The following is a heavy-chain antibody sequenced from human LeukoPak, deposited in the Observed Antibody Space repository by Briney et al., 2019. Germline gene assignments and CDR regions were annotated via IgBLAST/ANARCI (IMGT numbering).Heavy chain of an antibody. CDR3: AKVGLGHQDAFDI. CDR2: ISGSGGST. D-gene: IGHD3-16*01. CDR1: GFTFSSYA. J-gene: IGHJ3*02. Sequence: GGSLRLSCAASGFTFSSYAMSWVHQAPGKGLEWVSAISGSGGSTYYADSVKGRFTISRDNSKNTLYLQMNSLKAEDTAVYYCAKVGLGHQDAFDIWGQGTMVTVSS. V-gene: IGHV3-23*01.